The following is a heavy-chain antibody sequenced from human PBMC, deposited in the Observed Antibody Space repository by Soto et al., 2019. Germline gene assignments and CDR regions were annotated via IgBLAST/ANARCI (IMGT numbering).Heavy chain of an antibody. CDR1: GGTFSSYD. D-gene: IGHD6-6*01. Sequence: GXSEKVSCEASGGTFSSYDISCVRQAPGQGLEWMGGIIPIFGTANYSQKFQGRVTITADNSTTTANMELSSLISYDTALYYFARAGPIAAPPQAHYYYFGMDGWGQRTTVIASS. J-gene: IGHJ6*02. CDR3: ARAGPIAAPPQAHYYYFGMDG. CDR2: IIPIFGTA. V-gene: IGHV1-69*06.